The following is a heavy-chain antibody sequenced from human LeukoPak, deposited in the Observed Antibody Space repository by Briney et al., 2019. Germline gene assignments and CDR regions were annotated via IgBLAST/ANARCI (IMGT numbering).Heavy chain of an antibody. CDR1: GYSISSGYY. CDR2: IYHSGST. V-gene: IGHV4-38-2*02. Sequence: SETLSLTCTVSGYSISSGYYWGWIRQPPGKGLEWIGTIYHSGSTYYNPSLKSRVTISVDTSKNQFSLNLSSVTAADTAVYYCARVTGYIVEDYFDYWGQGTLVTVSS. J-gene: IGHJ4*02. CDR3: ARVTGYIVEDYFDY. D-gene: IGHD3-22*01.